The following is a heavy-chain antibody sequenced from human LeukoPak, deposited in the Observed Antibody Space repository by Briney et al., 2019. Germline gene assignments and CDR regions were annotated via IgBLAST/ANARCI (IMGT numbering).Heavy chain of an antibody. J-gene: IGHJ4*02. CDR2: IYNSGST. Sequence: PSETLSLTCTVSGDSVSSYYWSWIRQPPGKGLEWIGYIYNSGSTNYNPSLKSRVTISVDTSENQFSLKLSSVTAADTAVYYCARVSIGYRYGNSDYWGQGTLVTVSS. CDR3: ARVSIGYRYGNSDY. CDR1: GDSVSSYY. D-gene: IGHD5-18*01. V-gene: IGHV4-59*02.